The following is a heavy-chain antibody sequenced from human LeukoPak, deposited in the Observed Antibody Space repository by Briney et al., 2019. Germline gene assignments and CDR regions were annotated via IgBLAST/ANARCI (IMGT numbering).Heavy chain of an antibody. J-gene: IGHJ4*02. CDR2: ISYDGSNK. CDR1: GFTFSSYG. CDR3: AKTIYESSGFLLGVDY. Sequence: GGSLRLSCAASGFTFSSYGMHWVRQAPGKGLEWVAVISYDGSNKYYADSVKGRFTISRDNSKNTLYLQMNSLRAEDTAVYYCAKTIYESSGFLLGVDYWGQGTQVTVSS. V-gene: IGHV3-30*18. D-gene: IGHD3-22*01.